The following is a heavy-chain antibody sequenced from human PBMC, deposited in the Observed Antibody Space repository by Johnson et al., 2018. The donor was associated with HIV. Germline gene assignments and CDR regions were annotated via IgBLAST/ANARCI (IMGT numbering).Heavy chain of an antibody. CDR2: ISNDGTNT. Sequence: QVQLVESGGGVVQPGRSLRLSCAASDFTFTNNAIHWVRQAPGKGLEWVAVISNDGTNTYYAYSVKGRFTISRDNSRNSVSLQMIILRPKDTAMYYCASGVTARAPLLIWGQGTMVTVSS. J-gene: IGHJ3*02. CDR3: ASGVTARAPLLI. CDR1: DFTFTNNA. V-gene: IGHV3-30*04. D-gene: IGHD6-6*01.